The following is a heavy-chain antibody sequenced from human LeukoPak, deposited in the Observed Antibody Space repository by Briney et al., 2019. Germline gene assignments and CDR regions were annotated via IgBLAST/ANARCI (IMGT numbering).Heavy chain of an antibody. Sequence: SETLSLTCSVSGVSVSDGRYYWTWIRQHPGKGLEWIGYKYYSGSAKYNPSLKSRLTISIDTFKNQFFLQLSSVTAADTATYYCATPYCSSLSCLDVFNMWGQGTRVTVSS. D-gene: IGHD2-2*01. CDR3: ATPYCSSLSCLDVFNM. V-gene: IGHV4-31*03. J-gene: IGHJ3*02. CDR2: KYYSGSA. CDR1: GVSVSDGRYY.